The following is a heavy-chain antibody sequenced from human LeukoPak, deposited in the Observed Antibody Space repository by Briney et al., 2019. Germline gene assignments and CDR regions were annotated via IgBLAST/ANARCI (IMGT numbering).Heavy chain of an antibody. CDR3: ARDDPPYTSSFFY. Sequence: DPSETLSLTCTVSGGSISSSSYYWGWIRQPPGKGLEWIGSIYYSGSTNYNPSLKSRITISVDTSKNQFSLKLSSVTAADTALYYCARDDPPYTSSFFYWGQGILVTVSS. D-gene: IGHD6-13*01. V-gene: IGHV4-39*07. CDR1: GGSISSSSYY. J-gene: IGHJ4*02. CDR2: IYYSGST.